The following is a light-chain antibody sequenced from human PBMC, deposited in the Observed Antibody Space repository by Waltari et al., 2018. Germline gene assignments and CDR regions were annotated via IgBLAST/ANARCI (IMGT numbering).Light chain of an antibody. J-gene: IGKJ2*03. CDR2: KAS. Sequence: DIQMTQSPSSLSASLGDRVPLTCRASENINSYLNWFQQKPGKAPKLLIYKASTLQRGVPSRFSGSGSGTDYTFTISSLQSEDVATYFCQHDYGTPYSFGQGTKVEIK. CDR1: ENINSY. CDR3: QHDYGTPYS. V-gene: IGKV1-39*01.